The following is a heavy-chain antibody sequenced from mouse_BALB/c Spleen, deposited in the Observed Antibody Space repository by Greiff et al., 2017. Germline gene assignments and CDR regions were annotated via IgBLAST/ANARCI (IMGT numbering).Heavy chain of an antibody. Sequence: QVQLQQSGPELVKPGASVKMSCKASVYTFTDYVISWVKQRTGQGLEWIGEIYPGSGSTYYNEKFKGKATLTADKSSNTAYMQLSSLTSEDSAVYFCARWFITTATDAMDYWGQGTSVTVSS. CDR1: VYTFTDYV. D-gene: IGHD1-2*01. CDR3: ARWFITTATDAMDY. V-gene: IGHV1-81*01. CDR2: IYPGSGST. J-gene: IGHJ4*01.